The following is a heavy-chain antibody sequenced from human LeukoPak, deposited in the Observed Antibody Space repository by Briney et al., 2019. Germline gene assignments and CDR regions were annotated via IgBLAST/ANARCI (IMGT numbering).Heavy chain of an antibody. CDR3: ARVGTSNDAFDI. CDR1: GGSISSYY. D-gene: IGHD1-26*01. Sequence: PSETLSLTCTVSGGSISSYYWSWIRQPAGKGLDWIGRIYTSGSTNYNPSLKSRVTMSVDTSKNQFSLKLSSVTAADTAVYYCARVGTSNDAFDIWGQGTMATVSS. J-gene: IGHJ3*02. V-gene: IGHV4-4*07. CDR2: IYTSGST.